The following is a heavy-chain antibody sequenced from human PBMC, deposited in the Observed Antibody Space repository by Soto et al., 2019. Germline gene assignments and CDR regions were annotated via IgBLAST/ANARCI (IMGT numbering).Heavy chain of an antibody. J-gene: IGHJ4*02. CDR2: IYYSGTT. Sequence: SETLSLTCAVSGYSISSSNWWGWIRQPPGKGLEWIGYIYYSGTTYYNPFLKSRVTMSVDTSKNQFSLKLTSVTAVDTAVYYCARREIQGPIDYWGQGTLVTVSS. CDR1: GYSISSSNW. D-gene: IGHD1-26*01. V-gene: IGHV4-28*01. CDR3: ARREIQGPIDY.